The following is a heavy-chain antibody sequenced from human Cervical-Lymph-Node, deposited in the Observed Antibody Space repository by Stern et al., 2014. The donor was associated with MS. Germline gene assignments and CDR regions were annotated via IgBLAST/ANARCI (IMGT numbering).Heavy chain of an antibody. CDR1: GFTFGSYA. CDR2: VSYDGGNK. CDR3: ARARYTSSPFDY. V-gene: IGHV3-30-3*01. Sequence: QVQLVQSGGGVVQPGKSLRLSCAASGFTFGSYAMHWVRQAPGTGLEWVAIVSYDGGNKYYADSVKGRFTISRDTSKNTLYLQINSLRPDDTAVYYCARARYTSSPFDYWGQGTLVTVSS. J-gene: IGHJ4*02. D-gene: IGHD2-2*01.